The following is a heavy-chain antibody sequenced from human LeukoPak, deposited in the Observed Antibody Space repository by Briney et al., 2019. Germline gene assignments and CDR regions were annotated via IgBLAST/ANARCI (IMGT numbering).Heavy chain of an antibody. J-gene: IGHJ3*02. D-gene: IGHD5-24*01. CDR2: IIPIFGTA. CDR3: ARDGYNAFDI. V-gene: IGHV1-69*13. CDR1: GDTFSSYA. Sequence: SVKVSCKASGDTFSSYAISWVRQAPGQGLEWMGGIIPIFGTANYAQKFHGRVTITADESTSTAYMELSSLRSEDTAVYYCARDGYNAFDIWGERGLVSVSS.